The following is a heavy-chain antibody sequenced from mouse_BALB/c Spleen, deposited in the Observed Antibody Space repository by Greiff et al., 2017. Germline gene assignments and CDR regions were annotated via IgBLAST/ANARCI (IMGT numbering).Heavy chain of an antibody. CDR1: GYTFTDYE. CDR3: TNGADY. V-gene: IGHV1-15*01. J-gene: IGHJ2*01. CDR2: IDPETGGT. Sequence: VQLQQSGAELVRPGASVTLSCKASGYTFTDYEMHWVKQTPVHGLEWIGAIDPETGGTAYNQKFKGKATLTADKSSSTAYMELRSLTSEDSAVYYCTNGADYWGQGTTLTVSS.